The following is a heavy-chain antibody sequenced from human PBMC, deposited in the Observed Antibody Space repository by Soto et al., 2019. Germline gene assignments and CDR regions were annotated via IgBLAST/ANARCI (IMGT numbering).Heavy chain of an antibody. J-gene: IGHJ4*02. D-gene: IGHD4-17*01. V-gene: IGHV3-11*01. Sequence: GGSMRLSCAASGFTFSDYYMSWIRQAPGKGLEWVSYISSSGSTIYYADTVKGRFTISRDNAKNSLYLQMNSLRAEDTAVYYCARDRLHDYGDYLYDYWGQGTLVTVSS. CDR3: ARDRLHDYGDYLYDY. CDR2: ISSSGSTI. CDR1: GFTFSDYY.